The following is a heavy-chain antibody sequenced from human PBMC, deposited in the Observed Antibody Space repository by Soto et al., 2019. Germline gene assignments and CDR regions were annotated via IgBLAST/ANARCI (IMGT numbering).Heavy chain of an antibody. J-gene: IGHJ6*02. CDR2: ISYDGSNK. CDR3: AKDRPPSSVWYYYYYYYGMDV. D-gene: IGHD6-19*01. Sequence: QVQLVESGGGVVQPGRSLRLSCAASGFTFSSYGMHWVRQAPGKGLEWVAVISYDGSNKYYADSVKGRFTISRDNSKNTLYLQMNSRRAEDTAVYYCAKDRPPSSVWYYYYYYYGMDVWGQGTTVTVSS. CDR1: GFTFSSYG. V-gene: IGHV3-30*18.